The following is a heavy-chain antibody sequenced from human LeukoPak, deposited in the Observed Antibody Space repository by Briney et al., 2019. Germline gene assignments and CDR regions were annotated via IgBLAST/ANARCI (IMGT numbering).Heavy chain of an antibody. CDR1: GFTFSSYG. V-gene: IGHV3-30*18. Sequence: PGGSLRLSCAASGFTFSSYGMHWFRKAPGKGLGWVAVISYDGSNKYYADSVKGRFTISRDNSKNTLYLQMNSLRAEDTAVYYCAKGGLPNWQWLALLDYWGQGTLVTVSS. CDR3: AKGGLPNWQWLALLDY. J-gene: IGHJ4*02. D-gene: IGHD6-19*01. CDR2: ISYDGSNK.